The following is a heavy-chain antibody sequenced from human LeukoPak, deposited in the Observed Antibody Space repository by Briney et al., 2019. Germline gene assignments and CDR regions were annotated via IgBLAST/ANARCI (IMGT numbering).Heavy chain of an antibody. J-gene: IGHJ4*02. Sequence: SETLSLTCAVSGGSISSSNWWSWVRQPPGKGLEWIGEIYHSGSTNYNPSLKSRVTISVDKSKNQFSLKLSSVTAADTAVYYCARTLMYYDFWSGYYNYFDYWGQGTLVTVSS. CDR2: IYHSGST. CDR1: GGSISSSNW. D-gene: IGHD3-3*01. CDR3: ARTLMYYDFWSGYYNYFDY. V-gene: IGHV4-4*02.